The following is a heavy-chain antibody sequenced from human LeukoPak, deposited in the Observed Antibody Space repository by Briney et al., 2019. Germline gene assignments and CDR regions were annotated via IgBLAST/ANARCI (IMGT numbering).Heavy chain of an antibody. Sequence: GESLMISCKDSGYNFTNYWIGWVRQLPGKGLEWMGIIYPGDSDNRYSPSFEGQVTISVDKSISTAFLQWSRLQASDTAVFYWARHVGWCNNTRGCDDESDAFDIWGQGTMVTVSS. CDR1: GYNFTNYW. D-gene: IGHD2-2*01. V-gene: IGHV5-51*01. J-gene: IGHJ3*02. CDR3: ARHVGWCNNTRGCDDESDAFDI. CDR2: IYPGDSDN.